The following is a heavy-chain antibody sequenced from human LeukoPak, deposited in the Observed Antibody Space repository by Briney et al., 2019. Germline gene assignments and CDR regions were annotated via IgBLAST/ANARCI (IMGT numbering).Heavy chain of an antibody. CDR1: GFTFSSYW. J-gene: IGHJ4*02. D-gene: IGHD3-10*01. CDR2: IKQDGSEK. V-gene: IGHV3-7*03. CDR3: AKSTEGYYGSGSYTDY. Sequence: GGSLRLSCAASGFTFSSYWMSWVRQAPGKGLEWVANIKQDGSEKYYVDSVKGRFTISRDNAKNSLYLQMNSLRAEDTALYYCAKSTEGYYGSGSYTDYWGQGTLVTVSS.